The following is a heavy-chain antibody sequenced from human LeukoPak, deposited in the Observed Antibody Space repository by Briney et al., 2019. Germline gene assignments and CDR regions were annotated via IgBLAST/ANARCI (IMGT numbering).Heavy chain of an antibody. V-gene: IGHV1-58*02. CDR2: IVVGSGNT. J-gene: IGHJ5*02. CDR1: GFTFTSSA. D-gene: IGHD3-3*01. Sequence: SVKVSCKASGFTFTSSAIQWVRQARGQRLEWIGWIVVGSGNTNYAQKFQERVTITRDMSTSTAYMELSSLRSEDTAVYYCAARGYDFWSGVGPLRFDPWGQGTLVTVSS. CDR3: AARGYDFWSGVGPLRFDP.